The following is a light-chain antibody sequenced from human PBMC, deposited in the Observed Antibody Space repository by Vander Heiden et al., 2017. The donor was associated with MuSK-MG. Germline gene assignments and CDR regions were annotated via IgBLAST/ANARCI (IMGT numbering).Light chain of an antibody. CDR3: AAWDDSLNGQV. J-gene: IGLJ2*01. V-gene: IGLV1-44*01. CDR1: SSNIGSNT. Sequence: SLLPPPPSASGTPAQRVTISCSGSSSNIGSNTVNWYQQLPGTAPKLLIYRNNQRPSGVPDRFSGSKSGTPASLAISGLQSEDEADYYCAAWDDSLNGQVFGGGTKLTVL. CDR2: RNN.